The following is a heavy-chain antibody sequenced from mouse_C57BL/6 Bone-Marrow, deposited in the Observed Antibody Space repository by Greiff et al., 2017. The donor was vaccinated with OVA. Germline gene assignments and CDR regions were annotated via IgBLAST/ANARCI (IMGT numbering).Heavy chain of an antibody. V-gene: IGHV1-81*01. D-gene: IGHD2-10*01. CDR2: IYPRSGNT. CDR3: ARSYYGNYLSWFAY. J-gene: IGHJ3*01. Sequence: VKLMESGAELARPGASVKLSCKASGYTFTSYGISWVKQRTGQGLEWIGEIYPRSGNTYYNEKFKGKATLTADKSSSTAYMELRSLTSEDSAVYFCARSYYGNYLSWFAYWGQGTLVTVSA. CDR1: GYTFTSYG.